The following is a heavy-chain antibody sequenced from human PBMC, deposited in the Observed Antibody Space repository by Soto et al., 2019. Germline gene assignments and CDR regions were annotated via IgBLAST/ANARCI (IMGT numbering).Heavy chain of an antibody. D-gene: IGHD6-19*01. CDR1: GGTFSSYA. CDR3: ARDGAGVHYYGMDV. V-gene: IGHV1-69*13. J-gene: IGHJ6*02. Sequence: ASVKVSCKASGGTFSSYAISWVRQAPGQGLEWMGGFIPIFGTANYEQKFQGRVTITADESTSTAYMELSSLRSEDTAVYYCARDGAGVHYYGMDVWGQGTTVTVSS. CDR2: FIPIFGTA.